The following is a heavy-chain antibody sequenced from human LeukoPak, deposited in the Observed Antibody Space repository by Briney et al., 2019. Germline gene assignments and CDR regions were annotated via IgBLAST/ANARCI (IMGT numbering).Heavy chain of an antibody. V-gene: IGHV4-39*01. J-gene: IGHJ4*02. CDR2: DYYSGTT. CDR1: GGSVSSTSYY. Sequence: SETLSLTCTVSGGSVSSTSYYWAWMRQPPGKGLEWIGSDYYSGTTYYNPSLKSRVTISVDTSKNQFSLKLSSVTAADTAVYYCARHNNYGANSMSFDSWGLGTLVTVSS. CDR3: ARHNNYGANSMSFDS. D-gene: IGHD4-23*01.